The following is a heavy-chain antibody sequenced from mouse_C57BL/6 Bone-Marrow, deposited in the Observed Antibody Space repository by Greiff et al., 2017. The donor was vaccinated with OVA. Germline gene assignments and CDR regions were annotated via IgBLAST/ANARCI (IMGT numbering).Heavy chain of an antibody. CDR2: IDPENGDT. CDR3: ATVVADY. CDR1: GFTIKDDY. D-gene: IGHD1-1*01. Sequence: VQLKESGAELVRPGASVKLSCTASGFTIKDDYMHWVKQRPEQGLEWIGWIDPENGDTEYASKFQGKATITADTSSNTAYLQLRSLTSEDTAVYYCATVVADYWGQGTTLTVSA. V-gene: IGHV14-4*01. J-gene: IGHJ2*01.